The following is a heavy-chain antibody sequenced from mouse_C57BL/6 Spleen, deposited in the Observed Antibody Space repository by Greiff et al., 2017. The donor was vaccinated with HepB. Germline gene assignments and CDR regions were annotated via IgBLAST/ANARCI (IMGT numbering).Heavy chain of an antibody. CDR3: ARDYYSNRYFDY. CDR2: IHPNSGST. D-gene: IGHD2-5*01. J-gene: IGHJ2*01. CDR1: GYTFTSYW. V-gene: IGHV1-64*01. Sequence: VQLQQPGAELVKPGASVKLSCKASGYTFTSYWMHWVKQRPGQGLEWIGMIHPNSGSTNYNEKFKSKATLTVDKSSSTAYMQLSSLTSEDSAVYYCARDYYSNRYFDYWGQGTTLTVSS.